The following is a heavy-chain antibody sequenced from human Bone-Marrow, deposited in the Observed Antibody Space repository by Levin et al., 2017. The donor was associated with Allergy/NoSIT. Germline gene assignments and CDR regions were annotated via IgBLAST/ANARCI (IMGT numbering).Heavy chain of an antibody. CDR2: IYYSGST. CDR1: GGSVRSGSYY. V-gene: IGHV4-61*01. J-gene: IGHJ4*02. Sequence: SQTLSLPCPVSGGSVRSGSYYWSWIRQPPGKGLEWIGYIYYSGSTNYNPSLKSRVTISVDTSKNQFSLKLSSVTAADTAVYYCARVVVDITIFGVVMSGILNWGQGTLVTVSS. CDR3: ARVVVDITIFGVVMSGILN. D-gene: IGHD3-3*01.